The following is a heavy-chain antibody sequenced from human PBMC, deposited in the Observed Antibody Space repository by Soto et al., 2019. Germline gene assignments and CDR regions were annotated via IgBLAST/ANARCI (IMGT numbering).Heavy chain of an antibody. Sequence: PGGSLRLSCAASGFTFSSYAMSWVRQAPGKGLEWVSAISGSGGSTYYADSVKGRFTISRDNSKNPLYLQMNSLRAEDTAVYYCAKTGLQYQLLASYFDYWGQGTLVTVSS. CDR2: ISGSGGST. J-gene: IGHJ4*02. D-gene: IGHD2-2*01. CDR3: AKTGLQYQLLASYFDY. V-gene: IGHV3-23*01. CDR1: GFTFSSYA.